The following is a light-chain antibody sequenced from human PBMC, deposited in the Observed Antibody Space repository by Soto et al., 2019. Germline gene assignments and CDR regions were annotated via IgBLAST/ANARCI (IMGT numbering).Light chain of an antibody. J-gene: IGKJ1*01. Sequence: DIQMTQSPSSLSASVGDRVTITCRASQSISSYLNWYQQKPGKAPKLLIYAASSLQSGVPSRFSGSGSGTAXXLXXXXLQPXDFAXXSXXQSYSTLWTFGQRTKVEIK. CDR2: AAS. CDR3: XQSYSTLWT. CDR1: QSISSY. V-gene: IGKV1-39*01.